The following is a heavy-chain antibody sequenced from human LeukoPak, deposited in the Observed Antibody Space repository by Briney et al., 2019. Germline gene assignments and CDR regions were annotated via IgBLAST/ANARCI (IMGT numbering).Heavy chain of an antibody. CDR3: ARAGPPDYCSSTSCHIGY. Sequence: SETLSLTCTVSGGSISSYYWSWIRQPAGKGLEWIGRLYTSGSTKYNPSLKSRVTMSVDTSKNQFSLKLSSVTAADTAVYYCARAGPPDYCSSTSCHIGYWGQGTLVTVSS. D-gene: IGHD2-2*01. V-gene: IGHV4-4*07. J-gene: IGHJ4*02. CDR2: LYTSGST. CDR1: GGSISSYY.